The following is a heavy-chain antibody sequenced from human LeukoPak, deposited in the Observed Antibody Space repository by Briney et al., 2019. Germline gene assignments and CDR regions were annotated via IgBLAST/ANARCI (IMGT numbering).Heavy chain of an antibody. CDR2: IYCRGST. J-gene: IGHJ4*02. CDR3: ARRSYCSGGSCYRYYYFDY. Sequence: SETLSLTCTVSGGSISSSSYYWGWIRQPPGEGLEWIGSIYCRGSTYYNPSLKSRVTISVDTSKNQFSQKLSSVTAADTAVYYCARRSYCSGGSCYRYYYFDYWGEGTLVTVSS. D-gene: IGHD2-15*01. CDR1: GGSISSSSYY. V-gene: IGHV4-39*01.